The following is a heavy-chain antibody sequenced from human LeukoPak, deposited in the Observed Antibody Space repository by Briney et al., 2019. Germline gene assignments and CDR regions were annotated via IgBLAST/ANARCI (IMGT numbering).Heavy chain of an antibody. CDR2: ISGSGGST. V-gene: IGHV3-23*01. Sequence: GGSLRLSCAASGFTFSSYAMSWVRQAPGRGLEWVSAISGSGGSTYYADSVKGRFTISRDNSKNTLYLQMNSLRAEDTAVYYCAKAEDIVVEPAAIGIFYYYYGMDVWGQGTTVTVSS. CDR3: AKAEDIVVEPAAIGIFYYYYGMDV. CDR1: GFTFSSYA. D-gene: IGHD2-2*01. J-gene: IGHJ6*02.